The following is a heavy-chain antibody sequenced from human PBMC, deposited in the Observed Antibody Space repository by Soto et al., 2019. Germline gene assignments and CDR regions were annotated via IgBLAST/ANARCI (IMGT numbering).Heavy chain of an antibody. CDR1: GFTVSSYG. D-gene: IGHD2-21*01. J-gene: IGHJ4*02. Sequence: QVQLVESGGGVVQPGRSLRLSCAVSGFTVSSYGMHCVRQPPGKGLEWMAVISRDGRTQYYGDSVKGRFTISKDTSRNTLFLEMNSLRGDDMAVYYCAGEVASGYWGQGTLVTVAS. CDR3: AGEVASGY. CDR2: ISRDGRTQ. V-gene: IGHV3-30*03.